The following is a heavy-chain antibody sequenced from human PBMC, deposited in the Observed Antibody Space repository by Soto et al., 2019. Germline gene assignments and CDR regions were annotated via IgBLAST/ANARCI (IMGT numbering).Heavy chain of an antibody. V-gene: IGHV4-39*01. CDR3: ASGLWFGEFDWFDP. CDR2: IYYSGST. Sequence: SETLSLTCTVSGGSISSSSYYWGWIRQPPGKGLEWIGSIYYSGSTYYNPSLKSRVTISVDTSRNQFSLKLSSVTAADTAVYYCASGLWFGEFDWFDPWGQGTLVTVSS. J-gene: IGHJ5*02. CDR1: GGSISSSSYY. D-gene: IGHD3-10*01.